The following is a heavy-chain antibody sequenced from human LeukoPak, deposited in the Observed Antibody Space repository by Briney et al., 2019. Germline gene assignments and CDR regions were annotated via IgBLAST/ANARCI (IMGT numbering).Heavy chain of an antibody. CDR2: INPSGGST. J-gene: IGHJ5*02. V-gene: IGHV1-46*01. Sequence: EASVKVSCKASGYTFTSYYMHWVRQAPGQGLEWMGIINPSGGSTSYAQKFQGRVTMTRDMSTSTVYMELSSLRSEDTAVYYCARDEGALGYCSGGSCYSGWFDPWGQGTLVTVSS. D-gene: IGHD2-15*01. CDR1: GYTFTSYY. CDR3: ARDEGALGYCSGGSCYSGWFDP.